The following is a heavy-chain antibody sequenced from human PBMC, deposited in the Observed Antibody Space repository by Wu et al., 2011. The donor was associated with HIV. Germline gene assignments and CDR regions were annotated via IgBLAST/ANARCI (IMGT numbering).Heavy chain of an antibody. Sequence: QVQLVQSGAEVKKPGSSVKVSCKAPGGTFNNWAFSWVRQAPGQGLEWMGWISDYNLNTNYAQKLQGRVTMTTDTSTSTAYMELRSLRSDDTAVYYCAGSYYNSYYYYGMDVWGQGTTVTVSS. J-gene: IGHJ6*02. CDR3: AGSYYNSYYYYGMDV. CDR2: ISDYNLNT. D-gene: IGHD3-10*01. CDR1: GGTFNNWA. V-gene: IGHV1-18*01.